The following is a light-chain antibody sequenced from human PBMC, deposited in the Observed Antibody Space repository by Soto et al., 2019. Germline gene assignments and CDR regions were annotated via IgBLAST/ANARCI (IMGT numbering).Light chain of an antibody. CDR3: QQYGSSPQT. Sequence: ETVLTQSPCTLSVPPGERVTLSCRASQSVNRQVLWYQHRPGQAPRLLIYDTSARAAGIPDRFSGSGSGTDFTLTISRLEPEDFAVYYCQQYGSSPQTFGQGTKVDI. CDR2: DTS. V-gene: IGKV3-20*01. J-gene: IGKJ1*01. CDR1: QSVNRQV.